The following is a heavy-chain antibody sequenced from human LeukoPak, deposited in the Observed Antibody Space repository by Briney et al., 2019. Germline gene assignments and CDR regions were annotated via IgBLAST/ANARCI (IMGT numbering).Heavy chain of an antibody. CDR3: ARGLRITMVRGVTYYYYGMDV. J-gene: IGHJ6*02. CDR1: GGSISSSNW. CDR2: IYHSGST. Sequence: SETLSLTCAVSGGSISSSNWWSWVRQPPGKGLEWIGEIYHSGSTNYNPSLKSRVTISVDKSKNQFSLKLSSATAADTAVYYCARGLRITMVRGVTYYYYGMDVWGQGTTVTVSS. V-gene: IGHV4-4*02. D-gene: IGHD3-10*01.